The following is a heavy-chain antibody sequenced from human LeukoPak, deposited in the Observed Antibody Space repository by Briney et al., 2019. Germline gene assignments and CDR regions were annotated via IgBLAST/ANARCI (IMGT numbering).Heavy chain of an antibody. D-gene: IGHD3-22*01. CDR3: AAEYRGYYDSSGSFDY. V-gene: IGHV4-59*01. CDR1: GGSISSYY. CDR2: IYYSGST. Sequence: PSEALSLTCTVSGGSISSYYWSWIRQPPGKGLEWIGYIYYSGSTNYNPSLESRVTISVDTSKNQFSLKLSSVTAADTAVYYCAAEYRGYYDSSGSFDYWGRGTLVTVSS. J-gene: IGHJ4*02.